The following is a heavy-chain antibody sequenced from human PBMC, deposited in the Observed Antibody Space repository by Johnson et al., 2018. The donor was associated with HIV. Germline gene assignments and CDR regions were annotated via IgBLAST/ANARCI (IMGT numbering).Heavy chain of an antibody. CDR3: ARETGDDAFDI. J-gene: IGHJ3*02. V-gene: IGHV3-48*01. CDR1: GFTFSSYW. D-gene: IGHD7-27*01. Sequence: VQLVESGGGLVQPGGSLRLSCAASGFTFSSYWMTWVRQAPGKGLEWVSYISTIPNPVFYAGSVKGRFTISRDNSKNTLYLQMNSLRAEDTAVYYCARETGDDAFDIWGQGTMVTVSS. CDR2: ISTIPNPV.